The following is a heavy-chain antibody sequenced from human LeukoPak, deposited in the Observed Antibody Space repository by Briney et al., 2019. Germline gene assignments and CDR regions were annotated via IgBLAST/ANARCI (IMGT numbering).Heavy chain of an antibody. D-gene: IGHD1-26*01. CDR3: ARDFTGWENPRGAFDI. Sequence: GGSQRLSCAASGFTFSSYSMNWVRQAPGKGLEWVSYISSSSSTIYYADSVKGRFTISRDNAKNSLYLQMNSLRAEDTAVYYCARDFTGWENPRGAFDIWGQGTMVTVSS. J-gene: IGHJ3*02. CDR2: ISSSSSTI. V-gene: IGHV3-48*01. CDR1: GFTFSSYS.